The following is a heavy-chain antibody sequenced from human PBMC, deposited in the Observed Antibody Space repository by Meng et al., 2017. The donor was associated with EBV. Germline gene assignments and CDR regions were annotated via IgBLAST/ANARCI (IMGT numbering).Heavy chain of an antibody. J-gene: IGHJ5*02. CDR3: ARGDYTNYPRWFDP. CDR2: IYYTGST. Sequence: QVQLQESGPGLGKPSXXLSLTCTVSGGSVNNESYYWGWIRQPPGKGLEYIGYIYYTGSTNYNSSLKSRVTISLDKSKNQFSLKLTSLTAADTAIYYCARGDYTNYPRWFDPWGQGTLVTVSS. D-gene: IGHD4-11*01. V-gene: IGHV4-61*01. CDR1: GGSVNNESYY.